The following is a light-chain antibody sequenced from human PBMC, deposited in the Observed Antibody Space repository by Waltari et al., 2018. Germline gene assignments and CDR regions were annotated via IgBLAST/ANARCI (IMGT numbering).Light chain of an antibody. Sequence: DIQMTQSPSSLSASVGDRVTFTCRASQTIHDYVNWYQQKIGKAPKLLIYGASSLHSGVPSRCSGSRARTDFTLTISSLQPEDFASYYCQETFSLFRTFGQGTKVEVK. CDR3: QETFSLFRT. CDR2: GAS. V-gene: IGKV1-39*01. J-gene: IGKJ1*01. CDR1: QTIHDY.